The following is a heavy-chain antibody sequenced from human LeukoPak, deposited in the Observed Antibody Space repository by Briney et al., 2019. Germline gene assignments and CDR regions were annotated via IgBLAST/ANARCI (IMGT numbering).Heavy chain of an antibody. Sequence: SETLSLTCTVSGGSISSGGYYWSWIRQHPGKGLEWIGYIYYSGSTYYNPSLKSRVTISVDTSKNQFSLKLSSVTAADTAVYYCARELRTYYYDSSGYYPYFDYWGQGTLVTVSS. J-gene: IGHJ4*02. CDR1: GGSISSGGYY. CDR2: IYYSGST. D-gene: IGHD3-22*01. V-gene: IGHV4-31*03. CDR3: ARELRTYYYDSSGYYPYFDY.